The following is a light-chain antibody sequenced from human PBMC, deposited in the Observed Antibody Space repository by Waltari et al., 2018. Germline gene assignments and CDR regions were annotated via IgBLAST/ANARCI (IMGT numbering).Light chain of an antibody. Sequence: DIQMTQSPSTLSASVGDRVTITCRASQSIGSLLAWYQHKPGKAPKLVIYDASSLESGVPSRFSGSGSGTEFTLTINSLQPDDFATYSCQQYYSYFTFGGGAKVEIK. V-gene: IGKV1-5*01. CDR2: DAS. CDR3: QQYYSYFT. J-gene: IGKJ4*01. CDR1: QSIGSL.